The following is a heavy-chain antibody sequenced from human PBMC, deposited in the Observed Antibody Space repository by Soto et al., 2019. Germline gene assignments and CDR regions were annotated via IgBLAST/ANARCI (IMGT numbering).Heavy chain of an antibody. V-gene: IGHV1-69*02. Sequence: QVQLVQSGAEVKKPGSSVKVSCKASGGTFSSYTISWVRQAPGQGLEWMGRIIPILGIANYAKKFQGRVTITADKTTSTAYMELSSLRSEDTAVYYCARVSGYDSARDYYMDVWGKGTTVTVSS. CDR2: IIPILGIA. D-gene: IGHD5-12*01. CDR3: ARVSGYDSARDYYMDV. J-gene: IGHJ6*03. CDR1: GGTFSSYT.